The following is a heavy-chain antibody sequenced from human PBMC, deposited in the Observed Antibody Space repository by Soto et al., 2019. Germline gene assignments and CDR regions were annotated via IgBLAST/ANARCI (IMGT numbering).Heavy chain of an antibody. CDR2: ISSSSSTI. D-gene: IGHD3-22*01. CDR1: GFTFSSYS. CDR3: ARDYYDSSGYSAPFDY. J-gene: IGHJ4*02. V-gene: IGHV3-48*01. Sequence: GGSLRLSCAASGFTFSSYSMNWVRQAPGKGLEWVSYISSSSSTIYYADSVKGRFTISRDNAKNSLYLQMNSLRAEDTAVYYCARDYYDSSGYSAPFDYWGQGALVTVSS.